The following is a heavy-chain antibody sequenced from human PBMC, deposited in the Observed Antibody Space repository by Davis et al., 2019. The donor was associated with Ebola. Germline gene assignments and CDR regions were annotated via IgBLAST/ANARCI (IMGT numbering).Heavy chain of an antibody. CDR1: GYTFTSYA. J-gene: IGHJ6*02. CDR3: ARDQTGDEYYYYYYGMDV. V-gene: IGHV7-4-1*02. Sequence: AASVKVSCKASGYTFTSYAMNWVRQAPGQGLEWMGWINTNTGNPTYAQGFTGRFVFSLDTSVSTAYLQISSLKAEDTAVYYCARDQTGDEYYYYYYGMDVWGQGTTVTVSS. CDR2: INTNTGNP. D-gene: IGHD7-27*01.